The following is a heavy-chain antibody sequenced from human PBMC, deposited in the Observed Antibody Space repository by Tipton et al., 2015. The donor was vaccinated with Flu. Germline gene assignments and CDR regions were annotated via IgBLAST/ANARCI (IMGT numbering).Heavy chain of an antibody. CDR2: IYYSGST. V-gene: IGHV4-39*07. J-gene: IGHJ3*02. D-gene: IGHD3-22*01. CDR3: AHDSSGYYYGLIAFDI. Sequence: LRLSCTVSGGSISSSSYYWGWIRQPPGKGVEWIGSIYYSGSTYYNPSLKSRVTISVDTSKNQFSLKLSPVTAADTAVYYCAHDSSGYYYGLIAFDIWGQGTMVTVSS. CDR1: GGSISSSSYY.